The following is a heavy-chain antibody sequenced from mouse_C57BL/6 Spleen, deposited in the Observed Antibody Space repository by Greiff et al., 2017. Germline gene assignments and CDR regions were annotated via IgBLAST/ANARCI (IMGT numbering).Heavy chain of an antibody. CDR2: ISSGGSYT. V-gene: IGHV5-6*02. CDR1: GFTFSSYG. Sequence: EVMLVESGGDLVKPGGSLKLSCAASGFTFSSYGMSWVRQTPDKRLEWVATISSGGSYTYYPDSVKGRFTISRDNATNTLYLQMSSLKSEDTAMYYCARRYNDTYWYFDVWGTGTTVTVSS. J-gene: IGHJ1*03. D-gene: IGHD1-3*01. CDR3: ARRYNDTYWYFDV.